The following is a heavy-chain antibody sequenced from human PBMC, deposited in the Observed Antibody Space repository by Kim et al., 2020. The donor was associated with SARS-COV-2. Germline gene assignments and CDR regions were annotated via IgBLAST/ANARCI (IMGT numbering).Heavy chain of an antibody. CDR2: INHSGSA. Sequence: SETLSLTCAVYGGSFSGYYWSWIRQPPGKGLEWIGEINHSGSANYNPSLKSRVTISVDTSKNQFSLKLSSVTAADTAVYYCARTYYSDSSGYYYSWGQGTLVTVSS. CDR3: ARTYYSDSSGYYYS. D-gene: IGHD3-22*01. J-gene: IGHJ4*02. V-gene: IGHV4-34*01. CDR1: GGSFSGYY.